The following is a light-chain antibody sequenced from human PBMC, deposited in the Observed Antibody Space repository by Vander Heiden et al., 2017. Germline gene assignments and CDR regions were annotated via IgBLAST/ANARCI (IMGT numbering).Light chain of an antibody. J-gene: IGKJ2*01. V-gene: IGKV4-1*01. CDR3: QQYYSTPYT. Sequence: DSLAVSLGERATIHCKSSQSVLYSSNNKNYLAWYQQKPGQPPKLLIYWASTRESGVPDRFSGSRSGTDFTLTISSLQAEDVAVYYCQQYYSTPYTFGQGTKLEIK. CDR2: WAS. CDR1: QSVLYSSNNKNY.